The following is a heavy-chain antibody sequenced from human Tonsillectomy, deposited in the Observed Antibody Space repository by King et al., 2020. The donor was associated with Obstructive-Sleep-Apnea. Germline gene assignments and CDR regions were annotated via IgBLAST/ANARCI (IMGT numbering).Heavy chain of an antibody. CDR2: IYYDGSP. J-gene: IGHJ4*02. D-gene: IGHD4-17*01. CDR3: ARSYGDFYFDF. CDR1: GASISSTDYF. Sequence: HVQLQESGPGLVKPSQTLSLTCTVSGASISSTDYFWSWIRQPPGKGLEWIGYIYYDGSPYYNPVLKSRVTLSVNTSKNQFSLKVKSVTAADTAVYYCARSYGDFYFDFWGQGALVTVSS. V-gene: IGHV4-30-4*01.